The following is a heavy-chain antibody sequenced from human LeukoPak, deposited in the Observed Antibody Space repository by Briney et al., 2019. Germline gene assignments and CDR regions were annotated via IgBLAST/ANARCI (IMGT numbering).Heavy chain of an antibody. CDR1: GFTFSSYS. D-gene: IGHD3-22*01. CDR3: ARDLGQYYDTSDNWFDP. J-gene: IGHJ5*02. CDR2: IYSDNT. V-gene: IGHV3-21*01. Sequence: GGSLRLSCAASGFTFSSYSMNWVRQAPGKGLEWVSFIYSDNTHYSDSVKGRFTISRDNAKNTLNLQMNSLRAEDTAVYYCARDLGQYYDTSDNWFDPWGQGTLVTVSS.